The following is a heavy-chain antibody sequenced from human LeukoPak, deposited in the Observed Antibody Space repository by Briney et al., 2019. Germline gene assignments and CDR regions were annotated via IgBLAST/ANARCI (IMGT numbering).Heavy chain of an antibody. CDR3: ARGGRITIFGVVITVHNWFDP. D-gene: IGHD3-3*01. V-gene: IGHV1-46*01. J-gene: IGHJ5*02. CDR2: INPSGGST. CDR1: GYTFTSYY. Sequence: ASVKVSCKASGYTFTSYYMHWVRQAPGQGLEWMGIINPSGGSTSYAQKFQGRVTMTRDMSTSTVYMELSSLRSEDTAVYYCARGGRITIFGVVITVHNWFDPWGQGTLVTVSS.